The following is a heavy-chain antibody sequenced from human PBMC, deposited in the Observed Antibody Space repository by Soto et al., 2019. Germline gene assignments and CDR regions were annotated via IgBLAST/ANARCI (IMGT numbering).Heavy chain of an antibody. CDR1: GFTFSSYS. D-gene: IGHD6-13*01. Sequence: EVQLVESGGGLVKPGGSLRLSCAASGFTFSSYSMNWVRQAPGEGLEWVSFISISSSSIYYADSVKGRFTISRDDAKNSLYLQMNSLRAEDTAVYYCARDNYSSWYAYWGQGTLVTVSS. J-gene: IGHJ4*02. CDR2: ISISSSSI. V-gene: IGHV3-21*02. CDR3: ARDNYSSWYAY.